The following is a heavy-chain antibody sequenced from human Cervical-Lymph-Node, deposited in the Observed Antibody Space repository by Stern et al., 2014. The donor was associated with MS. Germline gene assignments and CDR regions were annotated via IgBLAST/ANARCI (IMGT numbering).Heavy chain of an antibody. D-gene: IGHD4-23*01. CDR3: SRARWPDGGNSGGHLGH. Sequence: EVQLVQSGGGLIQPGGSLRLSCAASGLSFSIYSMNWVRQAPGKGLEWISHINSRGTSTHYADSVEGRFTISRDNAKKSLYLQMNSLRADDTAVYYCSRARWPDGGNSGGHLGHWGQGTLVTVSS. V-gene: IGHV3-48*01. CDR1: GLSFSIYS. J-gene: IGHJ4*02. CDR2: INSRGTST.